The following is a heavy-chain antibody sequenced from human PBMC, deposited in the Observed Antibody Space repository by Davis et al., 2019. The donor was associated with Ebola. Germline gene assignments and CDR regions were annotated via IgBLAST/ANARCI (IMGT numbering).Heavy chain of an antibody. J-gene: IGHJ6*02. Sequence: GESLKISCAASGFTVNSYLMSLVRQAPGKGLEWVANIKQDGSEKYYVDSVKGRFTISRDNAKNSLYLQMNSLRAEDTAVYYCARDRAHSYARGWYYYGMDVWGQGTTVTVSS. CDR2: IKQDGSEK. CDR1: GFTVNSYL. CDR3: ARDRAHSYARGWYYYGMDV. V-gene: IGHV3-7*01. D-gene: IGHD5-18*01.